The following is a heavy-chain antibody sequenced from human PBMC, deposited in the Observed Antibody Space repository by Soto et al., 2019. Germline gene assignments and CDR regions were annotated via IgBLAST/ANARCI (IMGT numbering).Heavy chain of an antibody. CDR2: VYPDDSDT. Sequence: GESLKISCRASGYSFTSFWIAWVRQVPGKGLEWMGIVYPDDSDTRYSPAFQGQVTISADKSITTAYLQWASLEASDTAMYYCARGVPYAASLYFAHWGQGSLVTVSS. CDR1: GYSFTSFW. V-gene: IGHV5-51*01. J-gene: IGHJ4*02. D-gene: IGHD3-10*01. CDR3: ARGVPYAASLYFAH.